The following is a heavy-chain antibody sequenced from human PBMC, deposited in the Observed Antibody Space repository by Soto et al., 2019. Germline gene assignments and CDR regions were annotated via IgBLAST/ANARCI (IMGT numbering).Heavy chain of an antibody. V-gene: IGHV5-51*01. CDR1: GYSFTSYW. CDR2: IYPGDSDT. CDR3: ARLIAVAGTVLDY. Sequence: GDSLKISCKCSGYSFTSYWIGWVLQMPVKGLEWMGIIYPGDSDTRYSPSFQGQVTISADKSISTAYLQWSSLKASDTAMYYCARLIAVAGTVLDYWGQGTLVTVSS. D-gene: IGHD6-19*01. J-gene: IGHJ4*02.